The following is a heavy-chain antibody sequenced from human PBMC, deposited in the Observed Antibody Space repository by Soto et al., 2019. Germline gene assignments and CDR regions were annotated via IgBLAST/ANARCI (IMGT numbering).Heavy chain of an antibody. V-gene: IGHV1-18*01. CDR3: ATYYFGSSSYYIFDN. D-gene: IGHD3-10*01. CDR1: GYAFSFG. Sequence: GASVKVSCKASGYAFSFGFSWVRQAPAQGLERMGWISTSDGSTNSAQKFRGRISLTTDTSTNTAYLDLLSLTSDDTAVYFCATYYFGSSSYYIFDNWGQGTLVTVS. CDR2: ISTSDGST. J-gene: IGHJ4*02.